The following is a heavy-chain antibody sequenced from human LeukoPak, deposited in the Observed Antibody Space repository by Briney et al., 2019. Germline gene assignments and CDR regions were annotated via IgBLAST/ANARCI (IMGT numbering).Heavy chain of an antibody. J-gene: IGHJ4*02. D-gene: IGHD6-19*01. Sequence: GASVKVSCMASGYTFTGYYMHWVRQAPGQGLEWMGWINPNSGGTNYAQKFQGRVTMTRDTSISTAYMELSRLRSDDTAVYYCAGNLAVAGMKYYFDYWGQGTLVTVSS. CDR2: INPNSGGT. V-gene: IGHV1-2*02. CDR1: GYTFTGYY. CDR3: AGNLAVAGMKYYFDY.